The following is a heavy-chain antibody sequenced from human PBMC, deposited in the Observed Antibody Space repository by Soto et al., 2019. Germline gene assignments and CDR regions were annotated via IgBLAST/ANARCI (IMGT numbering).Heavy chain of an antibody. J-gene: IGHJ6*02. CDR1: GYTFTGYY. D-gene: IGHD5-12*01. CDR2: INPNSGGT. CDR3: AREQGGVATRCGMDV. Sequence: ASVKVSCKASGYTFTGYYMHWVRQAPGQGLEWMGWINPNSGGTNYAQKFQSRITMTRDTSRDTSISTVYMELSRLRSDDTAVYYCAREQGGVATRCGMDVWGQGTTVTVSS. V-gene: IGHV1-2*02.